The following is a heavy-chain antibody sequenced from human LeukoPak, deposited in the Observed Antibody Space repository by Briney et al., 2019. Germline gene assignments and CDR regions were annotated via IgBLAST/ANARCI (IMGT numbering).Heavy chain of an antibody. D-gene: IGHD1-14*01. J-gene: IGHJ6*02. CDR1: GFTFTNYG. CDR3: AKMVGSTSYYYGMDV. CDR2: ISYDGSNK. V-gene: IGHV3-30*18. Sequence: GGSLRLSCAASGFTFTNYGMHWVRQAPGKGLEWVAVISYDGSNKYYADSVKGRFTISRDNSKNTLYLQMNSLRAEDTAVYYCAKMVGSTSYYYGMDVWGQGTTVTVSS.